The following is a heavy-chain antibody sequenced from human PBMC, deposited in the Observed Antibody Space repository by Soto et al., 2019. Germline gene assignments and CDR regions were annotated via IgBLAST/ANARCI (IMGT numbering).Heavy chain of an antibody. V-gene: IGHV4-31*03. CDR2: IYYSGST. CDR3: ARGATTDTDYYYYGMDV. J-gene: IGHJ6*02. Sequence: QVQLQESGPGLVKPSQTLSLTCTVSGGSISSGGYYWSWIRQHPGNGLEWIGYIYYSGSTYYNPSLKSRVTISVDTSKNQFSLKLSSVTAADTAVYYCARGATTDTDYYYYGMDVWGQGTTVTVSS. D-gene: IGHD1-26*01. CDR1: GGSISSGGYY.